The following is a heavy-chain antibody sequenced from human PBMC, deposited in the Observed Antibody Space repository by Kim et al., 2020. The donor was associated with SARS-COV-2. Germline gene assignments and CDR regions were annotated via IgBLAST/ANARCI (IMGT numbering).Heavy chain of an antibody. V-gene: IGHV3-74*01. Sequence: GGSLRLSCAASGFTFSKYWMHWVRQVPGEGLVWVSRSNEDGSSTNYADSVRGRFTISRDNARSTLYLQMNSLGAEDTALYYCARDLSGSDDLWGQGTLVTVPA. CDR3: ARDLSGSDDL. D-gene: IGHD5-12*01. J-gene: IGHJ5*02. CDR2: SNEDGSST. CDR1: GFTFSKYW.